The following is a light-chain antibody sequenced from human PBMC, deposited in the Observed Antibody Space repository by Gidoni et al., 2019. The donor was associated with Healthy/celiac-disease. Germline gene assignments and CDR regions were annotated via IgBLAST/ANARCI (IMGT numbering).Light chain of an antibody. CDR3: QQSYSTPMCS. J-gene: IGKJ2*04. Sequence: DIQMTQSPSPLSASVGDRVTITCRASQSISSYLNWYQQKPGKAPKLLIYAASSLQSGVPSRFSGSGSGTDFTLTISSLQPEDFATYYCQQSYSTPMCSFGQGTKLEIK. CDR1: QSISSY. V-gene: IGKV1-39*01. CDR2: AAS.